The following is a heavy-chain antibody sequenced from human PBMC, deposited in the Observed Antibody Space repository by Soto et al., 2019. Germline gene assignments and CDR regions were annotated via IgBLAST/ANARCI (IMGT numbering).Heavy chain of an antibody. Sequence: GGSVRLSCAASGFTFSSYSMNWVRQAPGKGLEWVSSISSSSSYIYYADSVKGRFTISRDNSKNTLYLQMNSLRAEDTAVYYCARNYYDSGGGFDYWGQGTLVTVSS. J-gene: IGHJ4*02. CDR3: ARNYYDSGGGFDY. D-gene: IGHD3-22*01. CDR2: ISSSSSYI. V-gene: IGHV3-21*04. CDR1: GFTFSSYS.